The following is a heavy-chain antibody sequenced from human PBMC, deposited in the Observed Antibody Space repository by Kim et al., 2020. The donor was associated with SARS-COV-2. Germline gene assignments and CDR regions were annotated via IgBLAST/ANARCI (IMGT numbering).Heavy chain of an antibody. V-gene: IGHV3-15*01. J-gene: IGHJ3*02. Sequence: GGSLRLSCAASGFTFSNAWMSWVRQAPGKGLEWVGRIKSKTDGGTTDYAAPVKGRFTISRDDSKNTLYLQMNSLKTEDTAVYYCTTDLISQATTAAVFIVAFDIWGQGTMVTVSS. CDR3: TTDLISQATTAAVFIVAFDI. D-gene: IGHD6-13*01. CDR1: GFTFSNAW. CDR2: IKSKTDGGTT.